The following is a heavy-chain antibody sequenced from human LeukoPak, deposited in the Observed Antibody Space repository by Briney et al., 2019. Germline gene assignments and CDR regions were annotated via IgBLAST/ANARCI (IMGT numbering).Heavy chain of an antibody. J-gene: IGHJ5*02. CDR3: ARLMGWFDP. CDR2: IYTSGST. Sequence: SETLSLTCTVSGGSISSYYWSWIRQPPGKGLEWIGYIYTSGSTNYNPSLKSRVTISVDTSKNHFSLKLSSVTAADTAVYYCARLMGWFDPWGQGTLVTVSS. CDR1: GGSISSYY. V-gene: IGHV4-4*09.